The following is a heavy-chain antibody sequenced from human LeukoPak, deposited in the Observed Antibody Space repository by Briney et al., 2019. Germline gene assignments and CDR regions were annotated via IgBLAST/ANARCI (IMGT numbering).Heavy chain of an antibody. Sequence: ASVKVSCKVSGYTLTELSMHWVRQAPGKGLEWMGGFDPEDGETIYAQKFQGRVTMTEDTSTDTAYMELSSLRSEDTAVYYCATVGVVVITNAFDIWGQRTMVTVSS. CDR1: GYTLTELS. CDR3: ATVGVVVITNAFDI. J-gene: IGHJ3*02. CDR2: FDPEDGET. V-gene: IGHV1-24*01. D-gene: IGHD3-22*01.